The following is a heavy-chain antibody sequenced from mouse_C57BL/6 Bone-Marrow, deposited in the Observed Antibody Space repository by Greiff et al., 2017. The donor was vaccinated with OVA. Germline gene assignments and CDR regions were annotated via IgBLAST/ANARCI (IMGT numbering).Heavy chain of an antibody. D-gene: IGHD1-1*01. CDR3: ATQRYYGSSYWYFDV. CDR2: ISSGGSYT. V-gene: IGHV5-6*01. CDR1: GFTFSSYG. Sequence: EVMLVESGGDLVKPGGSLKLSCAASGFTFSSYGMSWVRQTPDKRLEWVATISSGGSYTYYPDSVKGRFTISRDNAKNTLYLQMSSLKSEDTAMYYCATQRYYGSSYWYFDVWGTGTTVTVSS. J-gene: IGHJ1*03.